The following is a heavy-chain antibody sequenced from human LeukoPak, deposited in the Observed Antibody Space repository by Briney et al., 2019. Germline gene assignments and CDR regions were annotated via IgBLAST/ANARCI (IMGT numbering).Heavy chain of an antibody. Sequence: ASVKVSCKASGYTFTSYGISWVRQAPGQGLEWMGWINAYNGNTNYAQKLQGRVTMTTDTSTSTAYMELRSLRSDDTAVYYCARDLPIDSSDLPSAFDIWGQGTMVTVSS. CDR2: INAYNGNT. CDR3: ARDLPIDSSDLPSAFDI. CDR1: GYTFTSYG. J-gene: IGHJ3*02. D-gene: IGHD3-22*01. V-gene: IGHV1-18*01.